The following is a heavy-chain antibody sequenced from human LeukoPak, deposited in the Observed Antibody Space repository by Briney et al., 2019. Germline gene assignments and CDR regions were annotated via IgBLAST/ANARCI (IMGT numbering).Heavy chain of an antibody. CDR3: AKDIHSYSPSGSYYG. Sequence: HSGGSLRLSCAASGFTFDDYAMHWVRQAPGKGLEWVSGISWNSGSIGYADSVKGRFTISRDNAKNSLYLQMNSLRAEDTALYYCAKDIHSYSPSGSYYGWGQGTLVTVSS. CDR2: ISWNSGSI. D-gene: IGHD1-26*01. V-gene: IGHV3-9*01. J-gene: IGHJ4*02. CDR1: GFTFDDYA.